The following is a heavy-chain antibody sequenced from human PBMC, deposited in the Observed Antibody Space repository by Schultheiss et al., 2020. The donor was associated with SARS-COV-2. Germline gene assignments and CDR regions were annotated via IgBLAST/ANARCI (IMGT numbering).Heavy chain of an antibody. D-gene: IGHD1-26*01. Sequence: GGSLRLSCAASGFTFSSYDMHWVRQATGKGLEWVSAIGTAGDTYYPGSVKGRFTISRDNSKNTLYLQMNSLRAEDTAVYYCARVRIVGATGTPYYYYYGMDVWGKGTTVTVSS. V-gene: IGHV3-13*04. CDR1: GFTFSSYD. CDR2: IGTAGDT. CDR3: ARVRIVGATGTPYYYYYGMDV. J-gene: IGHJ6*04.